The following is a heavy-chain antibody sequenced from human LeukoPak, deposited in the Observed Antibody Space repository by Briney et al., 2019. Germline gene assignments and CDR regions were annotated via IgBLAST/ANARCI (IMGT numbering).Heavy chain of an antibody. CDR3: AKDRNYYDSSGTQMDY. V-gene: IGHV3-30*02. CDR2: IRYDGSNK. CDR1: GFTFSSYG. D-gene: IGHD3-22*01. J-gene: IGHJ4*02. Sequence: AGGSLRLSCAASGFTFSSYGMHWVRQAPGKGLEWVAFIRYDGSNKYYADSVKGRFTISRDNSKNTLYLQMNSLRAEDTAVYYCAKDRNYYDSSGTQMDYWGQGTLVTVSS.